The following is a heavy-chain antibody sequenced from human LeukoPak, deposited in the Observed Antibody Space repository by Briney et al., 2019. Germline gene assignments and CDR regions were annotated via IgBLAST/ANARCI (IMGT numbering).Heavy chain of an antibody. V-gene: IGHV3-74*01. D-gene: IGHD2-15*01. J-gene: IGHJ4*02. Sequence: GGSLRLSCAASGFTFSGYWMHWVRQTPEKGLVWVSRINSDGNTITYADSVKGRFTISRDNSKNTLYLQMNSLRAEDTAVYYCAKPDSAVVATYFDYWGQGTLVTVSS. CDR1: GFTFSGYW. CDR3: AKPDSAVVATYFDY. CDR2: INSDGNTI.